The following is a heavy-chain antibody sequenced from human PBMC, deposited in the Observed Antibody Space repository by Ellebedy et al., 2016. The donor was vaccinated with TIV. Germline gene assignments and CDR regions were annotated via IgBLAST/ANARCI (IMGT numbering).Heavy chain of an antibody. V-gene: IGHV3-74*01. CDR3: TRDLVEATSEF. Sequence: PGGSLRLSCVASGFSFTTYWMYWVRQAPGKGLLWVSRFNVDGTTLNYADSVKSRFTISRDNAKNTVYLQMNSRRAEDSAVYHCTRDLVEATSEFWGQGALVTVST. J-gene: IGHJ4*02. D-gene: IGHD1-26*01. CDR1: GFSFTTYW. CDR2: FNVDGTTL.